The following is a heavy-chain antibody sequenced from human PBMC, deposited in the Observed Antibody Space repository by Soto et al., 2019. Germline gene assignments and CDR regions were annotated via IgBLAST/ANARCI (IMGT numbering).Heavy chain of an antibody. CDR2: INPNSGGT. CDR3: ARDSGTNPGGYDFDY. CDR1: GYTFTGYY. Sequence: QVQLVQSGAEVKKPGASVKVSCKASGYTFTGYYMHWLRQAPGQGLEWMGWINPNSGGTNYAQKFQGWVTMTRDTSISTAYMELSRLRSDDTAVYYCARDSGTNPGGYDFDYWGQGTLVTVSS. D-gene: IGHD5-12*01. V-gene: IGHV1-2*04. J-gene: IGHJ4*02.